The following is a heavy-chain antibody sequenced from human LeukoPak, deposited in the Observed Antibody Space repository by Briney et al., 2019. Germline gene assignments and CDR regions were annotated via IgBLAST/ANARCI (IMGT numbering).Heavy chain of an antibody. D-gene: IGHD3-16*02. J-gene: IGHJ2*01. CDR2: INHSGST. Sequence: PSETLSLTCAVYGGSFSGYYWSWLRQPPGKGLEWIGEINHSGSTNYNPSLKSRVTISVDTSKNQFSLKLSSVTAADTAVYYCARRKGYDYVWGSYRHHWYFDLWGRGTLVTVSS. CDR3: ARRKGYDYVWGSYRHHWYFDL. CDR1: GGSFSGYY. V-gene: IGHV4-34*01.